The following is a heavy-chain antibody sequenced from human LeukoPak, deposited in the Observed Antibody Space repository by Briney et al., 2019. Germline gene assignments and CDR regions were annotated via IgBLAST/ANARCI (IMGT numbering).Heavy chain of an antibody. CDR2: ITASSTTI. J-gene: IGHJ5*02. Sequence: GGSLRLSCAASGFSFSNYEMNGVRQAPGKGLEGISYITASSTTIYYADSVKGRFTISRDNAKNSLYRQMNGLRGEDTAVYYCAKGPGARGHFNWFDPWGQGTLVTVSS. D-gene: IGHD2-21*02. CDR3: AKGPGARGHFNWFDP. V-gene: IGHV3-48*03. CDR1: GFSFSNYE.